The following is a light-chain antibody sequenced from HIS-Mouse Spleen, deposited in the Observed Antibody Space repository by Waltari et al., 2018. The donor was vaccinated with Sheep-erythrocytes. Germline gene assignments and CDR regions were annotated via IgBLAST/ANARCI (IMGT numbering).Light chain of an antibody. Sequence: DIVMTQSPLSLPVTPGEPASIPCRSSQSLLLSNGYNYLDWYLQKPGQSPQLLIYLGSNRASGVPDRFSGSGSGTDFTLKISRVEAEDVGVYYCMQALQTPIFTFGPGTKVDIK. CDR1: QSLLLSNGYNY. CDR3: MQALQTPIFT. V-gene: IGKV2-28*01. J-gene: IGKJ3*01. CDR2: LGS.